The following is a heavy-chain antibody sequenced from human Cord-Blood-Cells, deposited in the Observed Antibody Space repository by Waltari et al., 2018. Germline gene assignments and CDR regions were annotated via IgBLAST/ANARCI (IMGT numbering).Heavy chain of an antibody. CDR1: IYPFSSYS. D-gene: IGHD3-3*01. CDR3: ARNGPHYDFWSSYYDAFDI. CDR2: ISSSSSTI. V-gene: IGHV3-48*02. Sequence: VQLVGPGEGLVQPGGSLRLSCAVSIYPFSSYSLTLVRQAPRKGLELVSYISSSSSTIYYTDSVKGRFTISRDNAKNSLDMQMNSLRDEDTAVYYCARNGPHYDFWSSYYDAFDIWGQGTIVTVSS. J-gene: IGHJ3*02.